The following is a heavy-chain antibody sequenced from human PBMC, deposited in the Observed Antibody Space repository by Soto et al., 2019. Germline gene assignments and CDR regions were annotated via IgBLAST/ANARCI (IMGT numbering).Heavy chain of an antibody. CDR3: ARLSFGYDMDV. CDR1: GGSISSSRHY. J-gene: IGHJ6*02. D-gene: IGHD3-16*01. V-gene: IGHV4-39*01. CDR2: VFYSGRT. Sequence: QLQLQESGPGLVKPSETLSLTCTVSGGSISSSRHYWAWIRQPPGKGLEWIGSVFYSGRTYYNPSLKSRVTISVDTSKNQCSLNVSSVSAADTALYYCARLSFGYDMDVWGQGTTVTVSS.